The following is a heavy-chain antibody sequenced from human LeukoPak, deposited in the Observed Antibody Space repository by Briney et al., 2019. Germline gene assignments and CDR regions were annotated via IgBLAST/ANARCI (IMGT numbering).Heavy chain of an antibody. CDR1: GYTFTGYY. J-gene: IGHJ5*02. V-gene: IGHV1-2*02. CDR2: INPNSGGT. CDR3: AREDTAMVRGIAGTDP. D-gene: IGHD5-18*01. Sequence: GASVKVSCKASGYTFTGYYMHWVRQAPGQGLEWMGWINPNSGGTNYAQKFQGRVTMTRDTSISTAYMELSRLRSDDTAVYYCAREDTAMVRGIAGTDPWGQGTLVTVSS.